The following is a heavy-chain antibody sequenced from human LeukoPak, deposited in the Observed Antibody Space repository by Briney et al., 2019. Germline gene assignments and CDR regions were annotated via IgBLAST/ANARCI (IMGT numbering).Heavy chain of an antibody. Sequence: ASVKVSCKTSGYTFTSYAMHWVRQAPGQRPEWMGWINAGIGNTRYSERFQDRITITRDTSAGTAYMELSSLRSEDTAVYYCARDPADSYGLDYWGQGTLVTVSS. CDR1: GYTFTSYA. D-gene: IGHD5-18*01. V-gene: IGHV1-3*01. CDR2: INAGIGNT. J-gene: IGHJ4*02. CDR3: ARDPADSYGLDY.